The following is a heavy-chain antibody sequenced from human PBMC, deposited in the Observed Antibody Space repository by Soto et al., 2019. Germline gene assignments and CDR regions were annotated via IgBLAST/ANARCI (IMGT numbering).Heavy chain of an antibody. CDR1: GFTFSDYY. CDR3: ARDLLGVVPAADGY. J-gene: IGHJ4*02. V-gene: IGHV3-11*01. D-gene: IGHD2-2*01. Sequence: GGSLRLSCAASGFTFSDYYMSWIRQAPGKGLEWVSYISSSGSTIYYADSVKGRFTISRDNAKNSLYLQMNGLRAEDTAVYYCARDLLGVVPAADGYWGQGTLVTVSS. CDR2: ISSSGSTI.